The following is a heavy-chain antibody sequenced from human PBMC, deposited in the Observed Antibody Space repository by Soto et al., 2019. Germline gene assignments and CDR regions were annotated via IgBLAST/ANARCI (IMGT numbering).Heavy chain of an antibody. J-gene: IGHJ4*02. CDR1: GFSLSTSEVG. CDR2: LYWDDDK. CDR3: VHRAGMGGNSWLPGH. Sequence: QITLKESGPTLVKPTQTLTLTCTFSGFSLSTSEVGVGWIRQPPGKALEWLALLYWDDDKRYNPSLKSRLTITKDTSKNQVVLTLTNMDRVDTATYYCVHRAGMGGNSWLPGHWGQGTLVTVSS. V-gene: IGHV2-5*02. D-gene: IGHD6-13*01.